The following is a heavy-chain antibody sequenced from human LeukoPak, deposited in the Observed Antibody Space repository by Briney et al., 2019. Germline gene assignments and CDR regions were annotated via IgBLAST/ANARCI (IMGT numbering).Heavy chain of an antibody. CDR2: IWYDGSNK. CDR3: ARAGYCSSTSCYFDY. D-gene: IGHD2-2*01. CDR1: GFTFSSYG. V-gene: IGHV3-33*08. J-gene: IGHJ4*02. Sequence: GRSLRLSCAASGFTFSSYGMHWVRQAPGKGLEWVAVIWYDGSNKYYVDSVKGRFTISRDNSKNTLYLQMNSLRAEDTAVYYCARAGYCSSTSCYFDYWGQGTLVTVSS.